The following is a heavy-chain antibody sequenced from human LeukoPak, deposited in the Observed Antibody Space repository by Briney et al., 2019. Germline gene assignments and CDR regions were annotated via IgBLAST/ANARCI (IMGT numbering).Heavy chain of an antibody. J-gene: IGHJ4*02. CDR3: VRGGIGGAPRRGFVY. D-gene: IGHD1-26*01. CDR1: GFTFSSYY. CDR2: IKEDGSGK. V-gene: IGHV3-7*05. Sequence: GGSLRLSCAASGFTFSSYYMNWVRQAPWKGLEWVASIKEDGSGKYYVDSVKGRFTISRDNAENSLYLQMNSLRAEDRAVYYCVRGGIGGAPRRGFVYWGQGTLVTVSS.